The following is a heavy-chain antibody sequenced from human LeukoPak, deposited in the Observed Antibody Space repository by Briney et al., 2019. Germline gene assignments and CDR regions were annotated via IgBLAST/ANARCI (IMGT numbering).Heavy chain of an antibody. CDR2: INLNSGVT. D-gene: IGHD3-10*01. Sequence: ASVTASFKASGYTFTGYYLHWVRQPPAQGLEYMGGINLNSGVTDYAQKFQGRVTITRHTSISTAYIELRRLRSDDTAVYYCARDRVTRLRVVMRKVGPVYWGQGTLVTVSS. J-gene: IGHJ4*02. V-gene: IGHV1-2*02. CDR1: GYTFTGYY. CDR3: ARDRVTRLRVVMRKVGPVY.